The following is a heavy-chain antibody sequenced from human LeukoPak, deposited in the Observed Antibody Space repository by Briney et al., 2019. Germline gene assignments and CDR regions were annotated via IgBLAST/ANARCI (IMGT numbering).Heavy chain of an antibody. CDR2: MSPATGDK. D-gene: IGHD1-1*01. V-gene: IGHV1-8*01. J-gene: IGHJ4*02. CDR1: GYTFTNYD. Sequence: ASVKVSCKASGYTFTNYDIHWVRQGTGQGLEWMGWMSPATGDKGFAQKFQGRITLTRDTSITTAYMELRGLRSEATAVYYCIRRGSFDYWGQGALVTVSS. CDR3: IRRGSFDY.